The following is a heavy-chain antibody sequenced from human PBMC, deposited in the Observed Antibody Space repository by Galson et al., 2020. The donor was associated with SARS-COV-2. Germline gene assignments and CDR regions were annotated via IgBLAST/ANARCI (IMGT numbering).Heavy chain of an antibody. J-gene: IGHJ6*02. CDR2: IYTSGST. V-gene: IGHV4-4*07. CDR3: AREFPYRPIVVVTDIYYYYGMDV. Sequence: SETLSLTCTVSGGSISSYYWSWIRQPAGKGLEWIGRIYTSGSTNYNPSLKSRVTMSVDTSKNQFSLKLSSVTAADTAVYYCAREFPYRPIVVVTDIYYYYGMDVWGQGTTVTVSS. CDR1: GGSISSYY. D-gene: IGHD3-22*01.